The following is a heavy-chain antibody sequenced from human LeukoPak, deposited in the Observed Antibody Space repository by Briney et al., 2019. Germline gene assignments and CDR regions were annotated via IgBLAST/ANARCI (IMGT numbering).Heavy chain of an antibody. CDR3: ARVLVVSSWPQYIDY. CDR2: ISSSSDYI. V-gene: IGHV3-21*01. D-gene: IGHD6-13*01. Sequence: PGGSLRLSCAASGFTFSSYSMNWVRQAPGKGLEWVSSISSSSDYIYYADSVKGRFTISRDNAKTSPYLQMNSLRAEDTAVYYCARVLVVSSWPQYIDYWGQGTLVTVSS. CDR1: GFTFSSYS. J-gene: IGHJ4*02.